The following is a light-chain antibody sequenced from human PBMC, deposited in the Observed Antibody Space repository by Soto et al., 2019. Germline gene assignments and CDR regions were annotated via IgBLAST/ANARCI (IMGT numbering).Light chain of an antibody. CDR3: QQYGSSPFT. CDR1: QSFSSSY. V-gene: IGKV3-20*01. CDR2: GAS. J-gene: IGKJ3*01. Sequence: EIVLTQSPGTLSLSPGERATLSCRASQSFSSSYLAWYQQKPGQAPRLLIYGASSRATGIPDRFSGSGSGTDFTVTISRLEHEDFAVYYCQQYGSSPFTFGPGTKVDIK.